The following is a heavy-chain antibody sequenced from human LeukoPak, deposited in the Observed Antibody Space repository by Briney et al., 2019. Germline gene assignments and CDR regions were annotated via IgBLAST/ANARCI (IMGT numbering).Heavy chain of an antibody. CDR3: TKEETKYTFGNAFDY. CDR2: IYWNSGII. Sequence: GGSLRLSCAASGFTFDDYAMHWVRQAPGQGLEWVSSIYWNSGIITYTDSVRGRFTISRDNADNSLFLQMDSLRPEDTALYYCTKEETKYTFGNAFDYWGQGTLVTVSS. CDR1: GFTFDDYA. J-gene: IGHJ4*02. D-gene: IGHD4-23*01. V-gene: IGHV3-9*01.